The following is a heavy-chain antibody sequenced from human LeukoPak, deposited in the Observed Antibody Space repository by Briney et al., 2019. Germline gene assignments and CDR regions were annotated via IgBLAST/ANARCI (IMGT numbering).Heavy chain of an antibody. Sequence: GGSPRLSCAASGFTFSSYAMGWVRQAPGKGLEWVSAISGSGGSTYYADSVKGRFTISRDNSKNTLYLQMNSLRAEGTAVYYCAKSGYDFWSGYYGYWGQGTLVTVSS. CDR1: GFTFSSYA. D-gene: IGHD3-3*01. V-gene: IGHV3-23*01. CDR2: ISGSGGST. J-gene: IGHJ4*02. CDR3: AKSGYDFWSGYYGY.